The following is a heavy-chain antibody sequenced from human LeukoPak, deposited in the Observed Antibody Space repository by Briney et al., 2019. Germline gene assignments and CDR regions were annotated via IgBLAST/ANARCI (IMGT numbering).Heavy chain of an antibody. V-gene: IGHV1-2*02. CDR2: INPNSGGT. Sequence: ASVKVSCKASGYTFTGYYMHWVRQAPGQGLEWMGWINPNSGGTNYAQKFQGRVTMTRDTSISTAYMELSRLRSDDTAVYYCARGCGGDCYFDYMDVWGKGTTVTVSS. J-gene: IGHJ6*03. CDR1: GYTFTGYY. D-gene: IGHD2-21*02. CDR3: ARGCGGDCYFDYMDV.